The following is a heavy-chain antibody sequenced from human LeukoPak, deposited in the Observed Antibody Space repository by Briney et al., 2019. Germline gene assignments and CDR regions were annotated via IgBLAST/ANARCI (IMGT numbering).Heavy chain of an antibody. CDR2: INPNSGGT. V-gene: IGHV1-2*02. CDR3: ARDLDYGDYVGY. Sequence: ASVKVSCKASGYTSTGYYMHWVRQAPGQGLEWMGWINPNSGGTNYTQKFQGRVTMTRDTSISTAYMELSRLRSDDTAVYYCARDLDYGDYVGYWGQGTLVTVSS. D-gene: IGHD4-17*01. J-gene: IGHJ4*02. CDR1: GYTSTGYY.